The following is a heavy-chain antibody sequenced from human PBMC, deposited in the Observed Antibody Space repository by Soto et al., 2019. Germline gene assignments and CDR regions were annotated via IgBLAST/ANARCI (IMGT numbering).Heavy chain of an antibody. Sequence: ASVKVSCKASGGTFSSYAISWVRQAPGQGLEWMGGIIPIFGTANYAQKFQGRVTITADESTSTAYMELSSLRSEDTAVYYCARQVVPAAPIDYWGQGTLVTSPQ. CDR1: GGTFSSYA. J-gene: IGHJ4*02. CDR2: IIPIFGTA. D-gene: IGHD2-2*01. CDR3: ARQVVPAAPIDY. V-gene: IGHV1-69*13.